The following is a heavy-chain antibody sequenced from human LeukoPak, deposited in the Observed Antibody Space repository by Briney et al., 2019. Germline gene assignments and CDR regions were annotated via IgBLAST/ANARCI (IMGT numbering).Heavy chain of an antibody. CDR1: GGSISSGDYY. CDR2: IYYSGST. D-gene: IGHD3-10*01. CDR3: ARAGGTYYYGSGNWFDP. Sequence: SETLSPTRTVSGGSISSGDYYWSWIRQPPGKGLEWIGYIYYSGSTYYNPSLKSRVTISVDTSKNQFSLKLSSVTAADTAVYYCARAGGTYYYGSGNWFDPWGQGTLVTVSS. V-gene: IGHV4-30-4*01. J-gene: IGHJ5*02.